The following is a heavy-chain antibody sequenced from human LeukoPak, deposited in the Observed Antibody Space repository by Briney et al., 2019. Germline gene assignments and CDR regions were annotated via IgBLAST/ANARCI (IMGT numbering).Heavy chain of an antibody. Sequence: GASVKVSCKASGYTFTSYGISWVRQAPGQGLEWMGWISAYNGNTNYAQKLRGRVTMTTDTSASTAYMELRSLRSDDTAVYYCARDLGAVAGSSLLPWGQGTLVTVSS. V-gene: IGHV1-18*01. D-gene: IGHD6-19*01. CDR3: ARDLGAVAGSSLLP. CDR2: ISAYNGNT. J-gene: IGHJ5*02. CDR1: GYTFTSYG.